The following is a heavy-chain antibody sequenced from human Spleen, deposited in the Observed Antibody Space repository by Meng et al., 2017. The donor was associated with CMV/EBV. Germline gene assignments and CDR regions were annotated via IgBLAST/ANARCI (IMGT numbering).Heavy chain of an antibody. Sequence: LSCAVSGFTFSNYWMHWVRQAPGKGLVWVSRIISDGSSTTYADSVKGRFTISRDNAKNTLYLQMNSLRAEDTAVYYCVSLVDGYNAHWGQGTLVTVSS. V-gene: IGHV3-74*01. D-gene: IGHD5-24*01. CDR2: IISDGSST. J-gene: IGHJ4*02. CDR3: VSLVDGYNAH. CDR1: GFTFSNYW.